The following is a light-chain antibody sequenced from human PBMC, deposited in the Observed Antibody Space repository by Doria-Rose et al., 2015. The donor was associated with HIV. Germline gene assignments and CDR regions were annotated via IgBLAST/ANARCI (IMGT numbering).Light chain of an antibody. J-gene: IGKJ1*01. Sequence: DIQLTQSPSSLSASIGDRVTITCRASQTVSTYLNWFQQEPGKAPKLLIYAASRLQSGVPSRFSGSGSGTDFTLTISGLQPGDFATYYCQQTYSSPKWTGVQGTKVE. V-gene: IGKV1-39*01. CDR2: AAS. CDR3: QQTYSSPKWT. CDR1: QTVSTY.